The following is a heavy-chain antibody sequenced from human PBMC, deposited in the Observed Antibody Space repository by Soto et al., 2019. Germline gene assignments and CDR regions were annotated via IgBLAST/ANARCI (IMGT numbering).Heavy chain of an antibody. D-gene: IGHD6-13*01. V-gene: IGHV3-23*01. CDR1: GFNFRSYA. Sequence: DVELSESGGGLVQPGGSLRLSCAASGFNFRSYAMSWGRRAPGKGLEWVSAISGSGGTSYFADSVRGRFTISRDNSKNTLYLQLSSLRVEDTAEYFCAKGRGSSWTIDYWGHGTLVTVSS. CDR3: AKGRGSSWTIDY. J-gene: IGHJ4*01. CDR2: ISGSGGTS.